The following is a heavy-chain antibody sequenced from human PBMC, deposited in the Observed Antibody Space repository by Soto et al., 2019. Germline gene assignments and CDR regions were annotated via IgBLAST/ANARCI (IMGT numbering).Heavy chain of an antibody. CDR2: LYYSGST. D-gene: IGHD3-9*01. V-gene: IGHV4-59*01. CDR3: ARGSHYDILTGYYFGFSMDV. J-gene: IGHJ6*02. Sequence: SETLSLTCTVSGGSISSYYWSWIRQPPGKGLEWIGYLYYSGSTNYNPSLKSRVTISVDTSKNQFSLKLSSVTAADTAVYYCARGSHYDILTGYYFGFSMDVWGQGTTATVSS. CDR1: GGSISSYY.